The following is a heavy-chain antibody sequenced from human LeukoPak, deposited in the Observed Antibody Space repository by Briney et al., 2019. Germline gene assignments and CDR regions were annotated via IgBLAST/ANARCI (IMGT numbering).Heavy chain of an antibody. CDR3: ARDQCNGGSCYDY. J-gene: IGHJ4*02. D-gene: IGHD2-15*01. V-gene: IGHV3-30*03. CDR1: GFTFSGYG. CDR2: ISYDGSNK. Sequence: GGSLRLSCAASGFTFSGYGMSWVRQAPGKGLEWVAVISYDGSNKYYADSVKGRFTISRDNAKNSLYLQMNSLRAEDTAVYYCARDQCNGGSCYDYWGQGTLVTVSS.